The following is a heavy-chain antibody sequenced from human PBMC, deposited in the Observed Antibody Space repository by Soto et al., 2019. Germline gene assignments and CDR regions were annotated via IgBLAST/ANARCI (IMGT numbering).Heavy chain of an antibody. V-gene: IGHV4-59*01. J-gene: IGHJ4*02. D-gene: IGHD3-22*01. CDR2: IYYSGST. CDR1: GGSISSYY. Sequence: SETLSLTCTVSGGSISSYYCSSIRQPPGKGLEWIGYIYYSGSTNYNPSLKSRVTISVDTSKNQFSLKLSSVTAADTAVYYCARAGYYYDSSGYYIEDYFDYWGQGTLVTVSS. CDR3: ARAGYYYDSSGYYIEDYFDY.